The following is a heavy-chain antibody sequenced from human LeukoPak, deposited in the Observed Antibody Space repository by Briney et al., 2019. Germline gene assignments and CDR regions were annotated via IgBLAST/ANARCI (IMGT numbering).Heavy chain of an antibody. CDR1: GFTFSSYG. V-gene: IGHV3-30*03. D-gene: IGHD2-15*01. J-gene: IGHJ4*02. CDR2: ISYDGSNK. CDR3: ARLGYCSGGSCYRGLL. Sequence: GGSLRLSCAASGFTFSSYGMHWVRQAPGKGLEWVAVISYDGSNKYYADSVKGRFTISRDNSKNTLYLQMNSLRAEDTAVYYCARLGYCSGGSCYRGLLWGQGTLVTVSS.